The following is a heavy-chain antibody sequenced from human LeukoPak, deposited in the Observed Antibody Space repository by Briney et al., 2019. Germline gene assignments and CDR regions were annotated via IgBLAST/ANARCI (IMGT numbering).Heavy chain of an antibody. CDR2: INPNSGGT. Sequence: ASVTVSCKASGYTFTGYYMHWVRQAPGQGLEWMGWINPNSGGTNYAQKFQGRVTMTRDTSISTAYMELSRLRSDDTAVYYCARDAGGGIAAAGHFDYWGQGTLVTVSS. V-gene: IGHV1-2*02. D-gene: IGHD6-13*01. J-gene: IGHJ4*02. CDR3: ARDAGGGIAAAGHFDY. CDR1: GYTFTGYY.